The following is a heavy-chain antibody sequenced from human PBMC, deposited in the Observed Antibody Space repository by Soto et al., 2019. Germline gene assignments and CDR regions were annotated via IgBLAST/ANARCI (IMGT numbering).Heavy chain of an antibody. Sequence: LRLSCAASGFTFSDYYMTWIRQAPGKGLEWVSYISLSGSSIYYADSVKGRFTISRDNSKNSLYLQMNSLRAEDTAVYYCARQRDFWSGATYYFDYWGQGTLVTVSS. V-gene: IGHV3-11*01. CDR1: GFTFSDYY. D-gene: IGHD3-3*01. CDR2: ISLSGSSI. CDR3: ARQRDFWSGATYYFDY. J-gene: IGHJ4*02.